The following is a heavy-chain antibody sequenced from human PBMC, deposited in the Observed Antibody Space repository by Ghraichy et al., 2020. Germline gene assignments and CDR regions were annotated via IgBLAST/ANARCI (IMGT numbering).Heavy chain of an antibody. CDR3: ARARANYYEPKAGMGYYYYYGMDV. J-gene: IGHJ6*02. CDR2: IYYSGST. D-gene: IGHD3-22*01. V-gene: IGHV4-59*01. CDR1: GGSISSYY. Sequence: LETLSLTYTVSGGSISSYYWSWIRQPPGKGLEWIGYIYYSGSTNYNPSLKSRVTISVDTSKNQFSLKLSSVTAADTAVYYCARARANYYEPKAGMGYYYYYGMDVWGQGTTVTVSS.